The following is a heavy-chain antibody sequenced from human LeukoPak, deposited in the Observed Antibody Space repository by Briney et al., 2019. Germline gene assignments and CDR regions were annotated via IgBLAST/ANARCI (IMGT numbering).Heavy chain of an antibody. J-gene: IGHJ5*02. CDR2: VYTSGST. CDR1: GGSISSYY. CDR3: ARLLSTSGWFDP. Sequence: PSETLSLTCTVSGGSISSYYWSWIRQPAGKGLEWIGRVYTSGSTNYNPSPKSRVTMSVDTSKNQFSLKLSSVTAADTAVYYCARLLSTSGWFDPWGQGTLVTVSS. D-gene: IGHD2-2*01. V-gene: IGHV4-4*07.